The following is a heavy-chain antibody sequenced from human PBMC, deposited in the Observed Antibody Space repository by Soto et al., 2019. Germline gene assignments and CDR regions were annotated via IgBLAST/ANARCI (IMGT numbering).Heavy chain of an antibody. CDR3: ARLVLGASSWYGHNWFDP. CDR2: IYYSGST. J-gene: IGHJ5*02. Sequence: SETLSLTCTVSGGSISSSSYYWAWIRQPPGKGLEWIGSIYYSGSTYYNPSLKSRVTISVDTSKNHFSLKLSSVTAADTAVYYCARLVLGASSWYGHNWFDPWGQGTLVTVSS. CDR1: GGSISSSSYY. D-gene: IGHD6-13*01. V-gene: IGHV4-39*02.